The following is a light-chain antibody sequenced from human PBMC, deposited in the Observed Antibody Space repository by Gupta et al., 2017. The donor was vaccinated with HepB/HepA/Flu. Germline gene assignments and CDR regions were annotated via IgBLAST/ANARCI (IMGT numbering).Light chain of an antibody. CDR2: AAS. CDR3: QQSYSTPLVT. Sequence: DIQMTQSPSSLSASVGDRVTITCRASQSLSSYLNWYQQKPGKAPPLLIYAASSLQSGVQSRFSGSGSGTDFTLTISSLQPEDFATYYGQQSYSTPLVTFGPGTKVDIK. CDR1: QSLSSY. J-gene: IGKJ3*01. V-gene: IGKV1-39*01.